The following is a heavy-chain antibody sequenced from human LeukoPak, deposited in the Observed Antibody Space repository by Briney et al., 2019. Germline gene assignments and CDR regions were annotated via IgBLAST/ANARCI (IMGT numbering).Heavy chain of an antibody. J-gene: IGHJ3*02. Sequence: SETLSLTCTVSGGSISTDYWSWIRQPPGKGLEWIGYIYSSGSTYYNPSLKSRVTISVDTSKNQFSLKLSSVTAADAAVYYCARTRVLRYFDWGFGIWGQGTMVTVSS. CDR1: GGSISTDY. D-gene: IGHD3-9*01. CDR3: ARTRVLRYFDWGFGI. CDR2: IYSSGST. V-gene: IGHV4-4*09.